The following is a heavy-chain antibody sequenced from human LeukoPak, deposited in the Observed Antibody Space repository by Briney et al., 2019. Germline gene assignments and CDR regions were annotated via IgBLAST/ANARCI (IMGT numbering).Heavy chain of an antibody. D-gene: IGHD6-6*01. J-gene: IGHJ1*01. CDR1: GFTFSSYA. CDR3: ARGGQLVRFYFQH. Sequence: GGSLRLSCAASGFTFSSYAMHWVRQAPGKGLEWVAVISYDGSDKYYADSVKGRFTISRDNSKNTLYLQMNSLRAEDTAVYYCARGGQLVRFYFQHWGQGTLVTVSS. V-gene: IGHV3-30*04. CDR2: ISYDGSDK.